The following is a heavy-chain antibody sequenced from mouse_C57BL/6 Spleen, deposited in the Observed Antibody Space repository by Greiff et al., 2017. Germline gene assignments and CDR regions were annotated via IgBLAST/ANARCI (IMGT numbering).Heavy chain of an antibody. CDR2: ISSGGSYT. CDR3: ARQLTGTWFAY. Sequence: EVNVVESGGDLVKPGGSLKLSCAASGFTFSSYGMSWVRQTPDKRLEWVATISSGGSYTYYPDSVKGRFTISRDNAKNTLYLQMSSLKSEDTAMYYCARQLTGTWFAYWGQGTLVTVSA. D-gene: IGHD4-1*01. J-gene: IGHJ3*01. CDR1: GFTFSSYG. V-gene: IGHV5-6*01.